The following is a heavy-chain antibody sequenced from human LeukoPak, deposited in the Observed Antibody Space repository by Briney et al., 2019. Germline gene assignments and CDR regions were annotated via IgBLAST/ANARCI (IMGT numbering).Heavy chain of an antibody. CDR2: IYSDGST. V-gene: IGHV3-53*01. CDR3: AKDFSWRYSGSYFDY. J-gene: IGHJ4*02. Sequence: GGSLRLSCVASGLIVSSSYMSWVRQTPGKGLEWVSAIYSDGSTYYADSVKGRFTISRDNSKNTLYLQMNSLRAEDTAVYYCAKDFSWRYSGSYFDYWGQGTLVTVSS. CDR1: GLIVSSSY. D-gene: IGHD1-26*01.